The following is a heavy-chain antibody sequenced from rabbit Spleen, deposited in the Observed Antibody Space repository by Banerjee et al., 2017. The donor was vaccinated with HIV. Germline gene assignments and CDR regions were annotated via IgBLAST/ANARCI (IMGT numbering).Heavy chain of an antibody. CDR1: GVSFSSSYW. Sequence: QSLEESGGDLVKPGASLTLTCIASGVSFSSSYWICWVRQAPGKGLEWIACIYAGSSGTTYYASWAKGRFTISKTSSTTVTLQMTSLTAADTATYFCLRDRANIGGDYGPYYFDLWGPGTLVTVS. J-gene: IGHJ4*01. CDR3: LRDRANIGGDYGPYYFDL. V-gene: IGHV1S40*01. CDR2: IYAGSSGTT. D-gene: IGHD2-1*01.